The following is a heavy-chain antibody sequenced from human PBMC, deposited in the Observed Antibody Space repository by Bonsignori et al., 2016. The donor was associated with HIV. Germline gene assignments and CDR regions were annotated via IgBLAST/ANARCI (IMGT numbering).Heavy chain of an antibody. CDR3: AKARGRGVVITSLNG. V-gene: IGHV3-33*06. CDR1: GFTFSSYG. D-gene: IGHD3-22*01. CDR2: IWYDGSNK. J-gene: IGHJ4*02. Sequence: GESLKISCAASGFTFSSYGMHWVRQAPGKGLEWVAVIWYDGSNKYYADSVKGRFTISRDNSKNTLYLQMNSLRAEDTAVYYCAKARGRGVVITSLNGWGQGTLVTVSS.